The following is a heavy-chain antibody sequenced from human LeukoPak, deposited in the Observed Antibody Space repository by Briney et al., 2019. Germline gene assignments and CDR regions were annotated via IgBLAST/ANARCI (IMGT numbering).Heavy chain of an antibody. CDR1: GGSISSCY. CDR3: ARDVGSGGGTFPTYHFDF. D-gene: IGHD3-10*01. J-gene: IGHJ4*02. CDR2: IYSSGDT. V-gene: IGHV4-4*07. Sequence: PSETLSLTCTVSGGSISSCYWDWIRQPAGKGLEWIGRIYSSGDTNYNPSLKSRVTMSVGTSKNQFSLRLSSLTAADTAVYYCARDVGSGGGTFPTYHFDFWGQGTLVTVSS.